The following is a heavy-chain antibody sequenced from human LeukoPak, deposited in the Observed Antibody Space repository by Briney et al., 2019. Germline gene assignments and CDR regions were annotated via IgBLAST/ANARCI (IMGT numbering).Heavy chain of an antibody. J-gene: IGHJ5*02. CDR1: GGSLSGYY. CDR3: ASQQQLVLLDWFDP. Sequence: SETLSLTCAVSGGSLSGYYWTWIRQPPGKGLEWIGEINHSGSAYYNPSLKSRLTISVDTSKNQFSLKLSSVTAADTAVYYCASQQQLVLLDWFDPWGQGTLVTVSS. V-gene: IGHV4-34*01. CDR2: INHSGSA. D-gene: IGHD6-13*01.